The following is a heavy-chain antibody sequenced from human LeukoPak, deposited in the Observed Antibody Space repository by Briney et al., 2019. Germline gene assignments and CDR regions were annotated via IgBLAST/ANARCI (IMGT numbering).Heavy chain of an antibody. CDR1: GGSFSGYY. Sequence: SETLSLTCAVYGGSFSGYYWSWIRQPPGKGLEWIGEINHSGSTNYKPSLKSRVTISVDTSKNQFSLKLSSVTAADTAVYYCARVVYDILTGYSVGNYYYYMDVWGKGTTVTVSS. J-gene: IGHJ6*03. CDR2: INHSGST. CDR3: ARVVYDILTGYSVGNYYYYMDV. D-gene: IGHD3-9*01. V-gene: IGHV4-34*01.